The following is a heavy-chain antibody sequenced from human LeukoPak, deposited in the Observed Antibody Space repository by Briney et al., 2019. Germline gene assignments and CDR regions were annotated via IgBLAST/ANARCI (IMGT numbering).Heavy chain of an antibody. Sequence: PGGSLRLSCAASGFTFSDYYMSWIRQAPGKGLEWVSSISDSGGATYYADSVKGRFTISRDNSRNTLYLQLNSLGADDTAVYYCAKIAPWGAVTTTDGFDYWGQGTLVTVSS. V-gene: IGHV3-23*01. CDR2: ISDSGGAT. D-gene: IGHD4-17*01. CDR3: AKIAPWGAVTTTDGFDY. J-gene: IGHJ4*02. CDR1: GFTFSDYY.